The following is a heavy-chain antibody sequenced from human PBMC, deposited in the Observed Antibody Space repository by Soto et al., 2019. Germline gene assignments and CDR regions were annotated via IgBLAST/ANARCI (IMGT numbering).Heavy chain of an antibody. CDR1: GFTFSSYE. V-gene: IGHV3-48*03. CDR3: ARGDSSSWYGGYYYGMDV. D-gene: IGHD6-13*01. Sequence: EVQLVESGGGLVQPGGSLRLSCAASGFTFSSYEMNWVRQAPGKGLEWVSYISSSGSTIYYADSVKGRFTISRDNAKNSLYLQMNSLRAEDTAVYYCARGDSSSWYGGYYYGMDVWGQGTTVTGSS. CDR2: ISSSGSTI. J-gene: IGHJ6*02.